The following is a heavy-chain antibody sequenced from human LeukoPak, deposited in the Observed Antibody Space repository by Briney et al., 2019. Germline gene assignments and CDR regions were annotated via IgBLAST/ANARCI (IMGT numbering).Heavy chain of an antibody. CDR1: GFTFSSYS. CDR2: ISSSSSTI. Sequence: GGSLRLSCAASGFTFSSYSMNWVRQAPGKGLEWVSYISSSSSTIYYADSVKGRFTISRDNAKNSLYLQMNSLRAEDTAVYYCARGPTFGWFDPWGQGTLVTVSS. CDR3: ARGPTFGWFDP. D-gene: IGHD3-10*01. V-gene: IGHV3-48*04. J-gene: IGHJ5*02.